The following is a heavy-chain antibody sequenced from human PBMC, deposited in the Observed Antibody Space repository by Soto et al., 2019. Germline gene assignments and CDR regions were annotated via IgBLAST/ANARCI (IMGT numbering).Heavy chain of an antibody. Sequence: QVQLVESGGGVVQPGRSLRLSCAASGFTFNSYGMHWVRQAPGKGLEWVALIWYDGRNTYYADSVKGRFTVSRDNSKNTLSLQMTSLRAEDTAVYYCATGRSRYSDYDLDYWGQGTLVTVSS. V-gene: IGHV3-33*01. D-gene: IGHD5-12*01. CDR2: IWYDGRNT. CDR3: ATGRSRYSDYDLDY. CDR1: GFTFNSYG. J-gene: IGHJ4*02.